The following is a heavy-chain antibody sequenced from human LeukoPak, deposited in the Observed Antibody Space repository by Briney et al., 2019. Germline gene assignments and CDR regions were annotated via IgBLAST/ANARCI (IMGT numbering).Heavy chain of an antibody. CDR2: ISYSGRT. CDR3: ARYCGGDCYYYFDY. J-gene: IGHJ4*02. D-gene: IGHD2-21*02. Sequence: SETLSLTCTVSDGSISSNSYCWGWIRQPPGKGLEWIGSISYSGRTYYNPSLKSRVTISVDTSKNQFSLKLSSVTAADTAVYYCARYCGGDCYYYFDYWGQGTLVTVSS. V-gene: IGHV4-39*07. CDR1: DGSISSNSYC.